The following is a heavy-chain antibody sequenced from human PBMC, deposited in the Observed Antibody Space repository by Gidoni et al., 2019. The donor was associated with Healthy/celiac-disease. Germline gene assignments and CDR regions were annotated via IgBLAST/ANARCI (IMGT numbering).Heavy chain of an antibody. J-gene: IGHJ4*02. Sequence: STYYNPSLKSRVTISVDTSKNQFSLKLSSVTAADTAVYYCATIAARNFDYWGQGTLVLVS. CDR2: ST. CDR3: ATIAARNFDY. D-gene: IGHD6-6*01. V-gene: IGHV4-39*01.